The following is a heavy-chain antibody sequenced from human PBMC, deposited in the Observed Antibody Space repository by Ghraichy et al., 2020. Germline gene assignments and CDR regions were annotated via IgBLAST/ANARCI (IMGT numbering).Heavy chain of an antibody. V-gene: IGHV4-4*02. Sequence: SETLSLTCAVSGGSITSSNWWSWVRQPPGKGLEWIGEIYHSGSTNYSPSLKSRVTISVDKSKNQFSLKLSSVTAADTAVYYCASAPATRYCSSTSCSLGHSGVDVWGQGTTVTVSS. J-gene: IGHJ6*02. CDR1: GGSITSSNW. CDR3: ASAPATRYCSSTSCSLGHSGVDV. CDR2: IYHSGST. D-gene: IGHD2-2*01.